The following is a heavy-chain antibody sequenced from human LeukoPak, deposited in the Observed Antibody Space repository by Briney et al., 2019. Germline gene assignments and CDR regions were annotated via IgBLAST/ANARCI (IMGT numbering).Heavy chain of an antibody. Sequence: GGSLRLSRAASGFSFRKYFMSWARQAPGKGLEWVATISNDASATTYGDSVWGRVTISRDNAQNSVFLQMHSLRAGDTAVYYCASSFTPYYYDVWGQGILVTVSS. D-gene: IGHD2-15*01. CDR3: ASSFTPYYYDV. CDR1: GFSFRKYF. CDR2: ISNDASAT. V-gene: IGHV3-7*01. J-gene: IGHJ4*02.